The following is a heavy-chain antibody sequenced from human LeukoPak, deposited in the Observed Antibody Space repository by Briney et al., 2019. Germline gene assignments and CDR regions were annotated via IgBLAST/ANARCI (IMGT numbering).Heavy chain of an antibody. V-gene: IGHV1-18*01. CDR2: INTHNGNA. CDR3: ARFSKISRGYTIFGVVPSGGDY. Sequence: ASVKVSCKASGYSFITYGISWVRQAPGQGLEWMAWINTHNGNAHYAKKFQGRVSLTTDTSTYTSYMELRSLRSDDTAVYYCARFSKISRGYTIFGVVPSGGDYWGQGTLLTVSS. D-gene: IGHD3-3*01. CDR1: GYSFITYG. J-gene: IGHJ4*02.